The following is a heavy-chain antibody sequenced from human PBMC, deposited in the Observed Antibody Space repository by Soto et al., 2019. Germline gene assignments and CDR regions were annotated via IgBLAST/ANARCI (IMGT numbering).Heavy chain of an antibody. V-gene: IGHV4-59*01. J-gene: IGHJ5*02. CDR1: GGSISSYY. Sequence: SETLSLTCTVSGGSISSYYWSWIRQPPGKGLEWIGYIYYSGSTNYNPSLKSRITISVDTSKNQFSLKLSSVTAADTAVYYCARAELLWFGELFWFDPWGQGTLVTVSS. D-gene: IGHD3-10*01. CDR3: ARAELLWFGELFWFDP. CDR2: IYYSGST.